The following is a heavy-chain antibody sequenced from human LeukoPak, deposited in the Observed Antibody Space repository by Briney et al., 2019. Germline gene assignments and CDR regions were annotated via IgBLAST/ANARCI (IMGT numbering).Heavy chain of an antibody. CDR3: ISAAGDY. Sequence: PGGSLRLSCTASGFTFRDYAMSWVRQAPGKGLEWVGFVRSGVYGGTAVYAASVRGRVYISRDDSKSIAYLQLDSLKAEDTAVYYCISAAGDYWGQGTLVTVSS. J-gene: IGHJ4*02. V-gene: IGHV3-49*04. CDR1: GFTFRDYA. CDR2: VRSGVYGGTA.